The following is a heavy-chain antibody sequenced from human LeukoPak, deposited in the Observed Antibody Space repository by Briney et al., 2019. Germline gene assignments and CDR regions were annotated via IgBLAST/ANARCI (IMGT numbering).Heavy chain of an antibody. CDR1: GFIFASYG. CDR3: ARDAVQAGTPFYFDF. D-gene: IGHD2-15*01. V-gene: IGHV3-48*01. J-gene: IGHJ4*02. Sequence: PGGSLRLSCSASGFIFASYGMNWVRQAPGKGLQWVSYISAGSSNTFYADSVKGRFTISRDDADNSLHMQMNSLSAEDTGVYYCARDAVQAGTPFYFDFWGQGALVTVSS. CDR2: ISAGSSNT.